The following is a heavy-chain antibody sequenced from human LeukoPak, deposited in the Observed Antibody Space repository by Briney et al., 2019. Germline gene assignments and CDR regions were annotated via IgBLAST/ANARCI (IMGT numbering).Heavy chain of an antibody. J-gene: IGHJ4*02. CDR1: GGSISSRSYY. CDR2: IYYSGST. D-gene: IGHD3-10*01. V-gene: IGHV4-39*07. Sequence: SETLSLTCTVSGGSISSRSYYWGWIRQPPGKGLEWIGSIYYSGSTYYNPSLKSRVTISVDTSKNQFSLKLSSVTAADTAVYYCAREAGFYGSGSPLDYWGQGTLVTVSS. CDR3: AREAGFYGSGSPLDY.